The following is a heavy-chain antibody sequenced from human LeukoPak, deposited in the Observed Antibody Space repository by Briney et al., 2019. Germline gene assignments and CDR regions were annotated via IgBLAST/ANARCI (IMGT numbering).Heavy chain of an antibody. CDR2: IIPIFGTA. V-gene: IGHV1-69*13. Sequence: GASVKVSCKASGGTFSSYAISWVRQAPGQGLEWMGGIIPIFGTANYAQKFQGRVTITADESTSTAYMELSSLRSEDTAVYYCARPRKAAMVFGDFDYWGQGTLVTVSS. CDR3: ARPRKAAMVFGDFDY. D-gene: IGHD5-18*01. CDR1: GGTFSSYA. J-gene: IGHJ4*02.